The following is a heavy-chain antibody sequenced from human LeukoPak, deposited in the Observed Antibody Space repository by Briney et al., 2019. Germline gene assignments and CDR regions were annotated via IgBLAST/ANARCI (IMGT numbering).Heavy chain of an antibody. J-gene: IGHJ4*02. CDR2: INPSGGST. D-gene: IGHD3-3*01. CDR3: ARDLLRFLEWLSPFDY. CDR1: GYTFTSYY. V-gene: IGHV1-46*01. Sequence: ASVKVSCKASGYTFTSYYMHWVRQAPGQGLEWMGIINPSGGSTSYAQKFQGRVTMTRDTSTSTVYMELSSLRSDDTAVYYCARDLLRFLEWLSPFDYWGQGTLVTVSS.